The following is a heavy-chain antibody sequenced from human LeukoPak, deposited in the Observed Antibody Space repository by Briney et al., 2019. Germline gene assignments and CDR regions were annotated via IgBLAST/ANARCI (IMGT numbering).Heavy chain of an antibody. J-gene: IGHJ4*02. V-gene: IGHV4-59*01. CDR3: ASTQQWLAFDY. D-gene: IGHD6-19*01. CDR2: FYHSGST. CDR1: GGSISNYY. Sequence: PSETLSLTCTVSGGSISNYYWSWIRQPPGKGLEYIGCFYHSGSTNHNPSLKSRVTTSVATSKNQFSLGLSSVTAADTAVYYCASTQQWLAFDYWGQGILVTVSS.